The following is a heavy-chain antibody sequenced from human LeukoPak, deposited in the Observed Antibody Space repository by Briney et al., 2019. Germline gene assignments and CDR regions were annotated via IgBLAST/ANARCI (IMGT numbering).Heavy chain of an antibody. CDR1: GFTVSSNY. Sequence: PGGPLRLSCAASGFTVSSNYMSWVRQAPGKGLEWVSVIYSGGSTYYADSVKGRFTISRHNSKNTLYLQMNSLRAEDTAVYYCARDGDTVKFDYWGQGTLVTVSS. J-gene: IGHJ4*02. V-gene: IGHV3-53*04. CDR2: IYSGGST. CDR3: ARDGDTVKFDY. D-gene: IGHD5-18*01.